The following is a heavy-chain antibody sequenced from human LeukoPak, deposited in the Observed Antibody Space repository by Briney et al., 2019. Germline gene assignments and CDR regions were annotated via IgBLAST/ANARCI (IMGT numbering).Heavy chain of an antibody. CDR2: ISYDGSNK. J-gene: IGHJ4*02. V-gene: IGHV3-30*18. CDR3: AKDLVPDSSGVDY. Sequence: GGSLRLSCAASGFTFSGYGMHWVRQAPGKGLEWVAVISYDGSNKYYADSVKGRFTISRDNSKNTLYLQMNSLRAEDTAVYYCAKDLVPDSSGVDYWGQGTLVTVSS. CDR1: GFTFSGYG. D-gene: IGHD3-22*01.